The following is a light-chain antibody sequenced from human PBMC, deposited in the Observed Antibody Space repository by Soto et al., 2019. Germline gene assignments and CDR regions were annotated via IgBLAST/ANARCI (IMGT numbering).Light chain of an antibody. J-gene: IGLJ2*01. V-gene: IGLV4-69*01. CDR3: QTWATGVI. CDR1: SGHSSYA. Sequence: QSVLTQSPSASASLGASVKLTCTLSSGHSSYAIAWHQQQPEKGPRYLMKLKSDGSHSKGDGIPDRFSGSSSGAERYLTISSLQSEDEADYYCQTWATGVIFGGGTKLTVL. CDR2: LKSDGSH.